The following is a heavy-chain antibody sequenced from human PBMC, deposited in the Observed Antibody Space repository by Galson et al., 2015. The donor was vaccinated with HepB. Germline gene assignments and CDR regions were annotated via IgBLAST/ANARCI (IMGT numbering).Heavy chain of an antibody. J-gene: IGHJ4*02. CDR2: ISSSGTYI. V-gene: IGHV3-11*06. D-gene: IGHD4-17*01. Sequence: SLRLSCAASGFTFNDYYMSWVRQAPGKGLEWISYISSSGTYINYADSAKGRFTISRVNAKNSLYLQMNGLRDEDTAVYYCARVADSDYGDHTYFDYWGQGTLVTVSS. CDR3: ARVADSDYGDHTYFDY. CDR1: GFTFNDYY.